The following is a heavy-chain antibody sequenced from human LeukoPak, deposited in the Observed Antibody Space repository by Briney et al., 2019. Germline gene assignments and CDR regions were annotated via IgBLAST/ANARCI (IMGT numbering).Heavy chain of an antibody. J-gene: IGHJ6*04. CDR2: VFHSGDT. Sequence: SESLSLTCIVSGYSINNGYFWGWIRQPPGQGLEYIGTVFHSGDTYYNPSLKSRVTISLDTSTNEISLKLRSATAADTGVYYCVRGLRSGSNYFFYGMDVWGKGTTVTVSS. V-gene: IGHV4-38-2*02. CDR1: GYSINNGYF. CDR3: VRGLRSGSNYFFYGMDV. D-gene: IGHD3-10*01.